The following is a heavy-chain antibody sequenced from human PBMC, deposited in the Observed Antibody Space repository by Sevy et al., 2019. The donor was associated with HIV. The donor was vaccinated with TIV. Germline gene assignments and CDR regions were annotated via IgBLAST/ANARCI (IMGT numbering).Heavy chain of an antibody. Sequence: GGSLRRSCEASGFTLSAFGMQWVRQAPGKGLEWLSVRWVDGRNKYYIDSVKRRFTVSRETSKNTLYLQMNSLRVKDTAVYYCARELGTFVGCDLWGQGTMVTVSS. CDR1: GFTLSAFG. V-gene: IGHV3-33*01. J-gene: IGHJ3*01. CDR3: ARELGTFVGCDL. D-gene: IGHD3-16*01. CDR2: RWVDGRNK.